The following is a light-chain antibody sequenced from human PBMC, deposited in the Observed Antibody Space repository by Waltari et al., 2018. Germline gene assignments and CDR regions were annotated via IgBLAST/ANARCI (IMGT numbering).Light chain of an antibody. Sequence: ELVLTQSPGTLSLSQGERATLSCRASQSVGKYLAWYHQRPGQAPRLLLYHASIRATGIPDRFSGSGSGTDFSLTISRLEPEDFAVYYCQKYESLPATFGQGTTVEIK. CDR3: QKYESLPAT. CDR2: HAS. V-gene: IGKV3-20*01. CDR1: QSVGKY. J-gene: IGKJ1*01.